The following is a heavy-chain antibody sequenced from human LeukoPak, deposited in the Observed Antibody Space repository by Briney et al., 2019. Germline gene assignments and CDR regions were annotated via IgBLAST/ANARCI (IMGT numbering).Heavy chain of an antibody. J-gene: IGHJ5*02. CDR2: INPSGGST. Sequence: ASVKVSCKASGYTFTSYYMHWVRQAPGQGLEGMGIINPSGGSTSYAQKFQGRVTMTRDTSTSTVYMELSSLRSEDTAVYYCARGRPVTIFGVVNWFDPWGQGTLVTVSS. CDR3: ARGRPVTIFGVVNWFDP. CDR1: GYTFTSYY. V-gene: IGHV1-46*01. D-gene: IGHD3-3*01.